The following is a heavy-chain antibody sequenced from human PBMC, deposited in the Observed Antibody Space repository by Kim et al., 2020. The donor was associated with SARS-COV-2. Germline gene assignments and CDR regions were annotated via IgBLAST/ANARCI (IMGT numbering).Heavy chain of an antibody. CDR2: INPSGGST. J-gene: IGHJ4*02. D-gene: IGHD3-22*01. Sequence: ASVKVSCKASGYTFTSYYMHWVRRAPGQGLEWMGIINPSGGSTSYAQKFQGRVTMTRDTSTSTVYMELSSLRSEDTAVYYCARVGTYYYDSSGYYFGYWGQGTLVTVSS. CDR3: ARVGTYYYDSSGYYFGY. CDR1: GYTFTSYY. V-gene: IGHV1-46*01.